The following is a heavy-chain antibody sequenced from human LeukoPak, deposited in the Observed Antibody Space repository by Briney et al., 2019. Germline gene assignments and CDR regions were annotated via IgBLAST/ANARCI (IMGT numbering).Heavy chain of an antibody. CDR2: ISAYNGNT. CDR3: ARGGMGGAMGLFY. D-gene: IGHD1-26*01. J-gene: IGHJ4*02. CDR1: GYTFTSYG. Sequence: ASVKVSCKASGYTFTSYGISWVRQAPGQGLEWMGWISAYNGNTNYAQKFQGRVTMTRNTSISTAYMELSSLRSEDTAVYYCARGGMGGAMGLFYWGQGTLVTVSS. V-gene: IGHV1-18*01.